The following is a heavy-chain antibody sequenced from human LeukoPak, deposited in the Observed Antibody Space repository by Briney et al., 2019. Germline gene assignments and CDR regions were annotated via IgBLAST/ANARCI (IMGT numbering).Heavy chain of an antibody. J-gene: IGHJ4*02. CDR1: GGSISSGGYS. D-gene: IGHD1-1*01. CDR2: IYHSGST. V-gene: IGHV4-30-2*02. CDR3: ARGAVRTGTDY. Sequence: PSETLSLTCAVSGGSISSGGYSWSWIRQPPGKGLEWIGYIYHSGSTYYNPSLKSRVTISVDTSKNQFSLKLSSVTAADTAVYYCARGAVRTGTDYWGQGTLVTVSS.